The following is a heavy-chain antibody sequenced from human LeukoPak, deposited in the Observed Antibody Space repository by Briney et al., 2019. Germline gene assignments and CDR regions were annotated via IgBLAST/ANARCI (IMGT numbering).Heavy chain of an antibody. J-gene: IGHJ5*02. Sequence: GGSLRLSCAASGFTFSSYGMHWVRQAPGKGLEWVSYISSSGSTIYYADSVKGRFTISRDNAKNSLYLQMNSLRAEDTAVYYCARAYSSPNWFDPWGQGTLVTVSS. D-gene: IGHD6-13*01. CDR1: GFTFSSYG. CDR2: ISSSGSTI. CDR3: ARAYSSPNWFDP. V-gene: IGHV3-48*04.